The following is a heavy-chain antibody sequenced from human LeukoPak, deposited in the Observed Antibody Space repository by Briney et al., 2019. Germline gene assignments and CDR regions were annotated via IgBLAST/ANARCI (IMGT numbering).Heavy chain of an antibody. J-gene: IGHJ4*02. CDR3: ARDSTYWYDSGSSGPHYFDY. CDR2: IYSGGST. CDR1: GFTVFSNY. Sequence: RAGGSLRLSCAASGFTVFSNYMSWVRQAPGKGLEWVSVIYSGGSTYYADSVKGRFTISRGNAKNSLYLQMNSLRAEDTSVYYCARDSTYWYDSGSSGPHYFDYWGQGTLVTVSS. D-gene: IGHD3-10*01. V-gene: IGHV3-66*02.